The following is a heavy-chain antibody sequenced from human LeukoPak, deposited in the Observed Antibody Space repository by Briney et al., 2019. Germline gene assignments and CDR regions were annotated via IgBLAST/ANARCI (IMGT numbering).Heavy chain of an antibody. V-gene: IGHV3-23*01. CDR3: ARSASGITIFGVANYYYYMDV. D-gene: IGHD3-3*01. Sequence: GGSLRLSCAASGFTFSSYAMSWVRQAPGKGLEWVSAISGSGGSTYYADSVKGRFTISRDNSKNTLYLQMNSLRAEDTAVYYCARSASGITIFGVANYYYYMDVWGKGTTVTVSS. CDR2: ISGSGGST. CDR1: GFTFSSYA. J-gene: IGHJ6*03.